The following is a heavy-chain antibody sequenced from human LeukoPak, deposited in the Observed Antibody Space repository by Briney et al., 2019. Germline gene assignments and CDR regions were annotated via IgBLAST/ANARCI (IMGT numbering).Heavy chain of an antibody. J-gene: IGHJ2*01. CDR1: GFTFDDYA. CDR3: AKEYSGGMYFDL. Sequence: GGSLRLSCAASGFTFDDYAMHWVRQAPGKGLEWVSGISWNSGSIGYADSVKGRFTISRDNAKNSLYLQMNSLRAEDTALYYCAKEYSGGMYFDLWGRGTLVTVSS. D-gene: IGHD6-13*01. V-gene: IGHV3-9*01. CDR2: ISWNSGSI.